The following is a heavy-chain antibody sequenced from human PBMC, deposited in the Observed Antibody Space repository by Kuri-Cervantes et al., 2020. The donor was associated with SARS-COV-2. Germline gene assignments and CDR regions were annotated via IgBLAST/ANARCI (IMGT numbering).Heavy chain of an antibody. CDR3: ARDNYYSSGYSSFDY. V-gene: IGHV3-7*05. CDR1: EFTFSSYW. J-gene: IGHJ4*02. CDR2: IKQNGSGK. Sequence: SLNISCAASEFTFSSYWMSWVRQAPGKGLEWVANIKQNGSGKYYVDSVKGRFTISRDNAKNSLYLQMNSLRAEDTAVYYCARDNYYSSGYSSFDYWGQGTLVTVSS. D-gene: IGHD3-22*01.